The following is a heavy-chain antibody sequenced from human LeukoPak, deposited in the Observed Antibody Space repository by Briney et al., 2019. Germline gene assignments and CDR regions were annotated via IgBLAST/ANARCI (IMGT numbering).Heavy chain of an antibody. J-gene: IGHJ4*02. CDR1: GFTFSGYG. Sequence: GGSLRLSCAASGFTFSGYGMNWVRQAPGKGLVWVSRIGGDGSSTNYADSVKGRFTISRDNAKNTLYLQMNSLRAEDTAVYYCARGYSGYFYYWGQGTLVTVSS. CDR3: ARGYSGYFYY. D-gene: IGHD5-12*01. CDR2: IGGDGSST. V-gene: IGHV3-74*01.